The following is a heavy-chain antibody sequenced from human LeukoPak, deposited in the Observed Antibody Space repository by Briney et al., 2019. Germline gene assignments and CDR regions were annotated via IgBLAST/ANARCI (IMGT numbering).Heavy chain of an antibody. CDR1: GFTFSSYA. V-gene: IGHV3-23*01. Sequence: GGSLRLSCAASGFTFSSYAMNWVRQAPGKGLEWVSLINGNGGSTHYADSVKGRFTISRDNSKNMVYLQMNSLRAEDTALYYYASWAGVDPSGWYFGPFDYWGQGSLVTVSS. CDR3: ASWAGVDPSGWYFGPFDY. CDR2: INGNGGST. D-gene: IGHD6-13*01. J-gene: IGHJ4*02.